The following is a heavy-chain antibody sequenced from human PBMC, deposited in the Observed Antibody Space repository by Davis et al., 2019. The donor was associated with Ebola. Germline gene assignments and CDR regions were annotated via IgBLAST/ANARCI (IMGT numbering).Heavy chain of an antibody. J-gene: IGHJ4*02. Sequence: MPSETLSLTCAVYGGSFSGYYWSWIRQPPGRGLEWIGEINHSGSTNYNPSLKSRVTISVDTSKNQFSLNLSSVTAADTAVHYCARSRGIAARRFDYWGQGTLVTVSS. CDR1: GGSFSGYY. CDR2: INHSGST. D-gene: IGHD6-6*01. V-gene: IGHV4-34*01. CDR3: ARSRGIAARRFDY.